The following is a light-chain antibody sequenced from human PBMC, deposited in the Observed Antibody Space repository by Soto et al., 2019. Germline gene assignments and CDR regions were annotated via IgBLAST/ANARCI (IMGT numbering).Light chain of an antibody. V-gene: IGLV1-40*01. Sequence: QPVLTQPPSVSGAPGQRVTISCTGSSSNIGAGHDVHWYQQLPGTAPKLLIYRDTNRPSGVPDRFSGSKSGTSASLAITGLQADDEADYYCQSYDSSLSGVVFGGGTKLTVL. J-gene: IGLJ2*01. CDR1: SSNIGAGHD. CDR3: QSYDSSLSGVV. CDR2: RDT.